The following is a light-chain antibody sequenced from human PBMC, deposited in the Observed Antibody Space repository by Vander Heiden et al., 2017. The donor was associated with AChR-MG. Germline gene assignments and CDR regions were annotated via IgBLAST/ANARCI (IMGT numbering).Light chain of an antibody. Sequence: QSVLTQPPSASVTPGQRVTISCSGSSSNIGSNTVNWYQQLPGTAPKLLIYINNQRPSGVPDRFSGSKSGTSDSLAISGLQSEDEADYYCAAWDDSLNGRGVFGGGTKLTVL. J-gene: IGLJ2*01. CDR3: AAWDDSLNGRGV. V-gene: IGLV1-44*01. CDR1: SSNIGSNT. CDR2: INN.